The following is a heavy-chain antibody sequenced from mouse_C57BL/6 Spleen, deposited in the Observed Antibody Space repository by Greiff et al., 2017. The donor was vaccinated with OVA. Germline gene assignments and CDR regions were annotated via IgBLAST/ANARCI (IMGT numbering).Heavy chain of an antibody. Sequence: EVKLVESGGGLVKPGGSLKLSCAASGFTFSDYGMHWVRQAPEKGLEWVAYISSGSSTIDYADTVKGRFTISRDNAKNTLFLQMTSLRSEDTAMYDCARKDYWYFDVWGTGTTVTVSS. V-gene: IGHV5-17*01. J-gene: IGHJ1*03. CDR2: ISSGSSTI. CDR1: GFTFSDYG. CDR3: ARKDYWYFDV.